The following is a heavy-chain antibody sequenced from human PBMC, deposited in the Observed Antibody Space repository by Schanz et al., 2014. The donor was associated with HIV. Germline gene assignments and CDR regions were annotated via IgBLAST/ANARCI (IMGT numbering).Heavy chain of an antibody. CDR1: GFPFSSYS. CDR3: AKSSGWLYAHFDY. CDR2: IVSSGGDT. V-gene: IGHV3-23*01. Sequence: EVHLSESGGGLVQPGGSLRLSCAASGFPFSSYSMNWVRQAPGKGLEWVSAIVSSGGDTYYADFVEGRFTISRDNSKNTLYLQMHSLRAEDTAVYYCAKSSGWLYAHFDYWGQGTLVTVSS. D-gene: IGHD3-9*01. J-gene: IGHJ4*02.